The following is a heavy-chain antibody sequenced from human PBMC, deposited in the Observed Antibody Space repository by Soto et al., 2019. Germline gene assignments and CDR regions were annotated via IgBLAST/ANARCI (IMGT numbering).Heavy chain of an antibody. CDR1: GGSISSYY. J-gene: IGHJ4*02. CDR2: IYYSGST. Sequence: SEILSLTCTVSGGSISSYYWSWIRQPPGKGLEWIGYIYYSGSTNYNPSLKSRVTISVDTSKNQFSLKLSSVTAADTAVYYCARVSRDPKGFFDYWGQGTLVNVSS. CDR3: ARVSRDPKGFFDY. V-gene: IGHV4-59*01.